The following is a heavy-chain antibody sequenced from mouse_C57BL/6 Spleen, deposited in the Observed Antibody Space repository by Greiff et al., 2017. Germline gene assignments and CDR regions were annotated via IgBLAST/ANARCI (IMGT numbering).Heavy chain of an antibody. CDR2: INPNNGGT. V-gene: IGHV1-26*01. D-gene: IGHD2-5*01. J-gene: IGHJ4*01. Sequence: VQLQQSGPELVKPGASVKISCKASGYTFTDYYMNWVKQSHGKSLEWIGDINPNNGGTSYNQKFKGKATLTVDKSSSTAYMELRSLTSEDSAVYYCASYSNYEYAMDYWGQGTSVTVSS. CDR1: GYTFTDYY. CDR3: ASYSNYEYAMDY.